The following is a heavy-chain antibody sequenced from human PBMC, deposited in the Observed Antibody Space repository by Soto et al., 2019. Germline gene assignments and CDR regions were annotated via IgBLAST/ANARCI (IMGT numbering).Heavy chain of an antibody. J-gene: IGHJ4*02. CDR3: ARVDYGDYWFGIDY. V-gene: IGHV3-21*01. CDR2: ISSSSSYI. Sequence: GGSLRLSCAASGFTFSSYSMNWVRQAPGKGLEWVSSISSSSSYIYYADSVKGRFTISRDNAKNSLYLQMNSLRAEDTAAYYCARVDYGDYWFGIDYWGQGTLVTVSS. D-gene: IGHD4-17*01. CDR1: GFTFSSYS.